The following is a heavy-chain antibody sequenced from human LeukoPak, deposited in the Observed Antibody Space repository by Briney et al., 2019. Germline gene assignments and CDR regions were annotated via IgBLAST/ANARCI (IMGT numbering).Heavy chain of an antibody. Sequence: PSGTLSLTCAVSGGSISSSNWWSWVRQPPGKGLEWIGEIYHSGSTNYNPSLKSRVTISVDKSKNQFSLKLSSVTAADTAVYYCARTGPRTRPYSGCSYYFDYWGQGTLVTVSS. CDR2: IYHSGST. D-gene: IGHD1-26*01. CDR3: ARTGPRTRPYSGCSYYFDY. J-gene: IGHJ4*02. CDR1: GGSISSSNW. V-gene: IGHV4-4*02.